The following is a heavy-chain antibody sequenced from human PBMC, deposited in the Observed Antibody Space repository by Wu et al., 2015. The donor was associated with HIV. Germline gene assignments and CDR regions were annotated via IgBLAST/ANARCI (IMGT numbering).Heavy chain of an antibody. CDR1: GGTFSSYA. D-gene: IGHD3-10*01. J-gene: IGHJ4*02. Sequence: QVQLVQSGAEVKKPGSSVKVSCKASGGTFSSYAISWVRRRPLDKGLSGWEGSSLFFGTANYAQKFQGRVTITTDESTSTAYMELSSLRSEDTAVYYCARGTAYYGSGSYSQNDYWGQGTLVTVSS. CDR2: SSLFFGTA. CDR3: ARGTAYYGSGSYSQNDY. V-gene: IGHV1-69*05.